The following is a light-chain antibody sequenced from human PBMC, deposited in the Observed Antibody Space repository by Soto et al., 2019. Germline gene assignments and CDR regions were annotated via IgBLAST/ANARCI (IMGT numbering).Light chain of an antibody. CDR1: QSISTY. Sequence: DIQMTQSPSSLSASVGDGVTITCRASQSISTYLNWYRQTPGKAPKLLIYGSSSLQSGVPSRFSGSGSGTDFTLTTSSLQPEDFATYYWQQSSGTWTFGKGTKVEIK. CDR2: GSS. J-gene: IGKJ1*01. CDR3: QQSSGTWT. V-gene: IGKV1-39*01.